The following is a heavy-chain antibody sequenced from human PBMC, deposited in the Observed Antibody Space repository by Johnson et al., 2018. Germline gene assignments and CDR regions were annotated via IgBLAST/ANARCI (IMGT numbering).Heavy chain of an antibody. CDR2: VSSGGGNT. Sequence: VQLQESGGGVVQXGRSLGLSCAASGFTFSSFAMAWVRQAPGKGLEWVSSVSSGGGNTNYADSVKGRFTISRDNSKNTLYLHMNSLRAEDTAVYYCAKAMVRLITWDYWGQGTLVTVSS. V-gene: IGHV3-23*01. D-gene: IGHD1-20*01. CDR3: AKAMVRLITWDY. J-gene: IGHJ4*02. CDR1: GFTFSSFA.